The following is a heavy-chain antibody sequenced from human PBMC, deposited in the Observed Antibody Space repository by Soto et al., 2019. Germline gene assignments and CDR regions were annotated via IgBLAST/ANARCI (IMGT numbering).Heavy chain of an antibody. V-gene: IGHV1-46*01. Sequence: ASVKLSCNTSGYTYTIYYMHWVRKDTGQGLEWMGIINPSGGSTSYAQKFQGRVTMTRDTSTSTVYMELSSLRSEDTAVYYCARDPIVVVMGEAFDIWGQGTMVTVS. J-gene: IGHJ3*02. CDR3: ARDPIVVVMGEAFDI. CDR2: INPSGGST. CDR1: GYTYTIYY. D-gene: IGHD3-22*01.